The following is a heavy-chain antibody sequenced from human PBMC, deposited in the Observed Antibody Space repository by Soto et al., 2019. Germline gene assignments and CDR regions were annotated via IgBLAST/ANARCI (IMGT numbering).Heavy chain of an antibody. V-gene: IGHV1-69*01. J-gene: IGHJ6*02. Sequence: QVQLVQSGAEVKKPGSAVKVSCKASGVTVSSYAISWVRQAPGPGLAWMGGIIPIFGTANYAQKFQGRVTITADESTSTAYMELSSLRSEDTAVYYCACYSVRVPAYGMDVWGQGTTVTVSS. CDR3: ACYSVRVPAYGMDV. CDR2: IIPIFGTA. CDR1: GVTVSSYA. D-gene: IGHD2-2*01.